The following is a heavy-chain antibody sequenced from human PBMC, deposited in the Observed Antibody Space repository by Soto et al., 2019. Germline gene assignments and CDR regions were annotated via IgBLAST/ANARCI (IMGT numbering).Heavy chain of an antibody. CDR1: GFLVSDNY. CDR3: ARGYRVEGAYGAGAFFDY. Sequence: EVQLVESGGDLVQPGRSMRLSCAASGFLVSDNYMGWVRQAPGKGLEWVSVVYSGTNTHYADSVKGRFTISRDNSKNTLYLQMNSLRVEDTAVYYCARGYRVEGAYGAGAFFDYLGQGNLVTVSS. D-gene: IGHD1-26*01. CDR2: VYSGTNT. J-gene: IGHJ4*02. V-gene: IGHV3-66*01.